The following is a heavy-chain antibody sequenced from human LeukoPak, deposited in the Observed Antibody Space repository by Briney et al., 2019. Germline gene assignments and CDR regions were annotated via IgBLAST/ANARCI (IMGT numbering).Heavy chain of an antibody. CDR1: GGSVSSTSYC. J-gene: IGHJ4*02. CDR3: AREGSGAGQDY. D-gene: IGHD1-26*01. CDR2: IYYSGST. Sequence: TSETLSLTCTVSGGSVSSTSYCWGWIRQPPGQGLEWIGNIYYSGSTSYNPSLKSRVTISVDTSRNQFSLKLTSVTAADTAVYYCAREGSGAGQDYWGQGTLVTVSS. V-gene: IGHV4-39*02.